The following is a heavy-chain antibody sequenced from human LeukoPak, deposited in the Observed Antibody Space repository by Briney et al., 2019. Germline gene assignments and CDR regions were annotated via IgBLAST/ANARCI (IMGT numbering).Heavy chain of an antibody. D-gene: IGHD5-24*01. Sequence: GGSLRLSCAASGFTFSVYWMSWVRQAPGKGLEWVANIKEDGGENDYVDSVKGRFTISRDNAKNSLYLQVNSLRAEDTAVYYCARDRAEGDGWGQGTLVTVSS. J-gene: IGHJ4*02. CDR2: IKEDGGEN. CDR1: GFTFSVYW. CDR3: ARDRAEGDG. V-gene: IGHV3-7*01.